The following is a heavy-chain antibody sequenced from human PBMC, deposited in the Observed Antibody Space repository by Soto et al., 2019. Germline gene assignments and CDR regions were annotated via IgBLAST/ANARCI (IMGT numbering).Heavy chain of an antibody. CDR1: GGSISSGDYY. Sequence: SETLSLTCTVSGGSISSGDYYWSWIRQPPGKGLEWIGYIYYSGSTYYNPSLKSRVTISVDTSKNQFSLKLSSVTAADTAVYYCATTQREMATIYWGQGTLVTVS. CDR2: IYYSGST. J-gene: IGHJ4*02. V-gene: IGHV4-30-4*01. D-gene: IGHD5-12*01. CDR3: ATTQREMATIY.